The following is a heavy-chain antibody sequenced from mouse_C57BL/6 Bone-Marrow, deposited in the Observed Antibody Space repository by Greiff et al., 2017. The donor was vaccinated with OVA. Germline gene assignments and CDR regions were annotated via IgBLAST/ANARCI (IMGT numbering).Heavy chain of an antibody. CDR3: TTYYYGSSYDYAMDD. Sequence: EVKLMESGAELVRPGASVKLSCTASGFNIKDDYMHWVKQRPEQGLEWIGWIDPENGDTEYASKFQGKATITADTTSNTAYLQLSSLTSEDTAVYYCTTYYYGSSYDYAMDDWGQGTSVTVSS. CDR1: GFNIKDDY. CDR2: IDPENGDT. V-gene: IGHV14-4*01. D-gene: IGHD1-1*01. J-gene: IGHJ4*01.